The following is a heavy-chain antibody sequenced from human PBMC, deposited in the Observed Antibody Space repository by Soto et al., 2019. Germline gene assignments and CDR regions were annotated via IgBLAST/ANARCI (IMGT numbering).Heavy chain of an antibody. CDR3: AKAQLAHSYYSRLDV. Sequence: HPRGSMRLSCAASEFTFSTDAMSWFRQATGNGLEWVSATSGSGGSTYYADSVKGRFTISRDNSKNTLYLQMNSLRAEDTAVYYCAKAQLAHSYYSRLDVRGQGT. CDR2: TSGSGGST. J-gene: IGHJ6*01. V-gene: IGHV3-23*01. D-gene: IGHD5-12*01. CDR1: EFTFSTDA.